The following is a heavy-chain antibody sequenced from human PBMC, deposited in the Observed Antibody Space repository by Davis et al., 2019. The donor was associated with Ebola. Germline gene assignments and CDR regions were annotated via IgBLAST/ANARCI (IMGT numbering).Heavy chain of an antibody. V-gene: IGHV1-18*01. CDR2: ISAYNGNT. Sequence: AASVKVSCKASGGTFSSYGISWVRQAPGQGLEWMGWISAYNGNTNYAQKRQGRVTMTTDTSTSTAYMELRSLRSDDTAVYYCARDPGRLMDVWGQGTTVTVSS. J-gene: IGHJ6*02. CDR3: ARDPGRLMDV. CDR1: GGTFSSYG.